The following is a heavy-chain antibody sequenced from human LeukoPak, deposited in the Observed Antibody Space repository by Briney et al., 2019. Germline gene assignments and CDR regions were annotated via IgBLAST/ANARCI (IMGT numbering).Heavy chain of an antibody. D-gene: IGHD2-2*01. J-gene: IGHJ3*02. Sequence: SETLPLTCSVSGDSISSYYWSWIRHPPGKRLEWIGDIHRSGSTHYNPSLKSRVTISMDTSKNQFSLKLSSVTAADTAVYYCARETSWVGGDAFDIWGPGTMVSVSS. CDR2: IHRSGST. CDR1: GDSISSYY. CDR3: ARETSWVGGDAFDI. V-gene: IGHV4-59*01.